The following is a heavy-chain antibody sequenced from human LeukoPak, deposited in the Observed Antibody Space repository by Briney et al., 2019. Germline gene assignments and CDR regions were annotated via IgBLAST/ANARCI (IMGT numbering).Heavy chain of an antibody. V-gene: IGHV4-38-2*02. J-gene: IGHJ6*03. D-gene: IGHD3-3*01. CDR3: ASQNEYYDFWSGSKPYYYYYMDV. Sequence: SETLSLTCTVSGYSISSGYYWGWIRQPPGKGLEWIGSIFHSGSTYYNPSLKSRVTISVDTSKNQFSLKLSSVTAADTAVYYCASQNEYYDFWSGSKPYYYYYMDVWGKGTTVTVSS. CDR1: GYSISSGYY. CDR2: IFHSGST.